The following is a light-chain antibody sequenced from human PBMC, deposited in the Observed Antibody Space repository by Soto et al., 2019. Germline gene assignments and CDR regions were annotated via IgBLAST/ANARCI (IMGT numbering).Light chain of an antibody. CDR1: SSNIENNY. V-gene: IGLV1-51*01. Sequence: QSVLTQPPSVSAAPGQKVTISCSGSSSNIENNYVSWYQQLPGTAPKLVISDNNKRPSGIPDRFSGSRSGTSATLGITGLQTGDEADYYCGTWDSSLCAVVFGGGTKLTVL. CDR3: GTWDSSLCAVV. CDR2: DNN. J-gene: IGLJ3*02.